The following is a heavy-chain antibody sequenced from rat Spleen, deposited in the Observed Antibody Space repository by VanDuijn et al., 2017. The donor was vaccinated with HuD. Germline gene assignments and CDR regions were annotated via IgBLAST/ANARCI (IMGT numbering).Heavy chain of an antibody. D-gene: IGHD1-11*01. CDR1: GFTFSDYN. Sequence: EVQLVESDGGLVQPGRSLKLSCAASGFTFSDYNMAWVRQAPKKGLEWVATISYDGSSTYYRDSVKGRFTISRDNAKSTLYLQMDSLRSEDTATYYCARQAESPGGVMDAWGQGASVTVSS. J-gene: IGHJ4*01. CDR2: ISYDGSST. V-gene: IGHV5-7*01. CDR3: ARQAESPGGVMDA.